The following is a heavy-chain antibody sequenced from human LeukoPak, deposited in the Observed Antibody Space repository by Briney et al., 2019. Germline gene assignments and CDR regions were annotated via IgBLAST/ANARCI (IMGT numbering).Heavy chain of an antibody. CDR2: INHSGST. CDR1: GGSFSGYY. J-gene: IGHJ1*01. Sequence: SGTLSLTCAVYGGSFSGYYWSWIRQPPGKGLEWIGEINHSGSTNYNPSLKSRVTISVDTSKNQFSLKLSSVTAADTAVYYCARGGGTYSNFFRTEYFQHWGQGTLVTVSS. V-gene: IGHV4-34*01. D-gene: IGHD4-11*01. CDR3: ARGGGTYSNFFRTEYFQH.